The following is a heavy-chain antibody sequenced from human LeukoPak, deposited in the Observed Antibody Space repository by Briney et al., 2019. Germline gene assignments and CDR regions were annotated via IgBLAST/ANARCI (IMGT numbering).Heavy chain of an antibody. V-gene: IGHV4-59*01. Sequence: SETLSLTCTVSGDSISSYYWSWIRQPPGKGLEWIEFVYSSGSTTYSPSLKSRVTISVDTSRNHLSLNLTSVTAADTAVYYCARTSVGQGYFDPWGQGTLVTVSS. CDR1: GDSISSYY. D-gene: IGHD4-23*01. CDR2: VYSSGST. J-gene: IGHJ5*02. CDR3: ARTSVGQGYFDP.